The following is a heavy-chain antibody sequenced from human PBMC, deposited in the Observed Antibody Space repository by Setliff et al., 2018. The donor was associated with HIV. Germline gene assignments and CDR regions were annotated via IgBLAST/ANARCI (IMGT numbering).Heavy chain of an antibody. V-gene: IGHV4-59*08. J-gene: IGHJ4*02. CDR3: ARLSLSLVRGIINSGDRFFDY. D-gene: IGHD3-10*01. Sequence: PSETLSLTCTVSGGSITSYYWNWIRQSPGKGLEWIGYIFDSGTTKYNPSVTSRVTISVDASKNQFSLKLSSVTAADTAVYYCARLSLSLVRGIINSGDRFFDYWGQGSLVTVSS. CDR1: GGSITSYY. CDR2: IFDSGTT.